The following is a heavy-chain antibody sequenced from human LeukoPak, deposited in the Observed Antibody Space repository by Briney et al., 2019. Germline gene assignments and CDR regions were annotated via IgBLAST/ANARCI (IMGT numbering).Heavy chain of an antibody. Sequence: GGSLRLSCAASGFTFSSYSMNWVRQAPGKGLEWVSSISSSSGFIYYADSVRGRFTISRDNAKNSLFLQMNSLRAEDTAVYYCSRTDYSITNCPVAMDVWGQGTTVTVSS. CDR2: ISSSSGFI. J-gene: IGHJ6*02. CDR1: GFTFSSYS. CDR3: SRTDYSITNCPVAMDV. V-gene: IGHV3-21*01. D-gene: IGHD2-2*01.